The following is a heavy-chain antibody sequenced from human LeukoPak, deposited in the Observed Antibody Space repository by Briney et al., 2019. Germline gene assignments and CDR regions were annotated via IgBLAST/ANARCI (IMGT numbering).Heavy chain of an antibody. CDR1: GFTFVDYA. Sequence: GGSLRLSCTASGFTFVDYAMTWVRQAPGKGLEWVGFIRSNPYGGTTEYAASVKGRYTISRDDSKSIAYLQMNSLKTEDTAVYYCTRGLLPGYWGQGTLVTVSS. V-gene: IGHV3-49*04. CDR2: IRSNPYGGTT. J-gene: IGHJ4*02. CDR3: TRGLLPGY. D-gene: IGHD2/OR15-2a*01.